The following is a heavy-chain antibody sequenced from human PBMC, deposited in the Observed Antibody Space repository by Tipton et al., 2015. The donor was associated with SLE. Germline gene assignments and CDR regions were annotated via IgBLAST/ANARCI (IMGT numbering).Heavy chain of an antibody. J-gene: IGHJ1*01. CDR1: GGSISSYY. Sequence: TLSLTCTVSGGSISSYYWSWVRQPPGKGLEWIGYIYYTGSANYNPSLKSRVTMSVDTSKNQFSLKLSSVTAADTAVYYCAIGYCSGTTCQQEDFQRWGQGSLVTVSS. CDR2: IYYTGSA. CDR3: AIGYCSGTTCQQEDFQR. D-gene: IGHD2-2*01. V-gene: IGHV4-59*08.